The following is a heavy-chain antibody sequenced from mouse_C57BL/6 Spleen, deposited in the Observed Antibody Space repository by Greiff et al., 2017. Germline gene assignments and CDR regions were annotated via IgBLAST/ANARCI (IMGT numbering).Heavy chain of an antibody. D-gene: IGHD2-3*01. CDR3: AMEIYDGYYFDY. CDR1: GYAFSSYW. Sequence: QVQLQQSGAELVKPGASVKISCKASGYAFSSYWLNWVKQRPGKGLEWIGQLYPGDGDTNYNGKFKGKATLTADKSSSTAYMQLSSLTSEDSAVYFCAMEIYDGYYFDYWGQGTTLTVSS. CDR2: LYPGDGDT. J-gene: IGHJ2*01. V-gene: IGHV1-80*01.